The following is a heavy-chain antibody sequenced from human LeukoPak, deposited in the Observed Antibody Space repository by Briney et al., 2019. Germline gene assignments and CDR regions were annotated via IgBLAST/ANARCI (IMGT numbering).Heavy chain of an antibody. CDR2: INPNSGDP. CDR1: GYTFTGYY. J-gene: IGHJ4*02. CDR3: ARGVVGAPYFDY. V-gene: IGHV1-2*02. Sequence: ASVKVSCKASGYTFTGYYMHWVRQAPGQGLEWMGWINPNSGDPNYAQKFQGRVPMTRDTSISTAYMELSRLRSDDTAVHYCARGVVGAPYFDYWGQGTLVTVSS. D-gene: IGHD1-26*01.